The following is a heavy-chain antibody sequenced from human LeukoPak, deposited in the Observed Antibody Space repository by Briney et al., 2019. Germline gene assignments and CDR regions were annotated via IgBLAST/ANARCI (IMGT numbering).Heavy chain of an antibody. J-gene: IGHJ4*02. V-gene: IGHV4-4*07. Sequence: KPSETLSLTCTVSGGSISDYSWSWIRQPAEKGLEWSGRIYTSGSTNYNPSLKSRVTMSVDTSKNHFSLKLSSVTAADTAVYYCARGDGRSYFDYWGQGALVTVSS. CDR2: IYTSGST. D-gene: IGHD5-24*01. CDR1: GGSISDYS. CDR3: ARGDGRSYFDY.